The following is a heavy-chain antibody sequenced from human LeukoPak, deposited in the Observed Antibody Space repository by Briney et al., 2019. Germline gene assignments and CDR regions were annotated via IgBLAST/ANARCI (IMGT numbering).Heavy chain of an antibody. D-gene: IGHD3-3*01. CDR2: INPNSGGT. Sequence: ASVKVSCKASGYTFTGYYMHWVRQAPGQGLEWMGWINPNSGGTNYAQKFQGRVTLTRATSISTAYMELSRLRSDDTAVYYCARDTARITIFGVAKYMDVWGKGTTVTVSS. CDR1: GYTFTGYY. J-gene: IGHJ6*03. CDR3: ARDTARITIFGVAKYMDV. V-gene: IGHV1-2*02.